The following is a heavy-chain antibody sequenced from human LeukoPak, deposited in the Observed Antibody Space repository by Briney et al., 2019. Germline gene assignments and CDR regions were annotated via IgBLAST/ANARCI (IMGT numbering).Heavy chain of an antibody. J-gene: IGHJ6*02. CDR2: IYYSGST. CDR3: ARGRSNYYGMDV. D-gene: IGHD1-26*01. CDR1: GGSISSYY. Sequence: TSETLSLTCTVSGGSISSYYWSWIRQPAGKGLEWIGYIYYSGSTNYNPSLKSRVTISVDTSKNQFSLKLSSVTAADTAVYYCARGRSNYYGMDVWGQGTTVTVSS. V-gene: IGHV4-59*01.